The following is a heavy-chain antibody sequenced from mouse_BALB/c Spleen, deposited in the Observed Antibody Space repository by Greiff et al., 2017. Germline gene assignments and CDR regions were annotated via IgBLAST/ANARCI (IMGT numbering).Heavy chain of an antibody. V-gene: IGHV1-9*01. CDR1: GYTFSSYL. CDR2: ILPGSGST. J-gene: IGHJ4*01. Sequence: QVQLQQSGAELMKPGASVKISCKATGYTFSSYLIEWVKQRPGHGLEWIGEILPGSGSTNYNEKFKGKATFTADTSSNTAYMQLSSLTSEDSAVYYCARRGRAMDYWGQGTSVTVSS. CDR3: ARRGRAMDY.